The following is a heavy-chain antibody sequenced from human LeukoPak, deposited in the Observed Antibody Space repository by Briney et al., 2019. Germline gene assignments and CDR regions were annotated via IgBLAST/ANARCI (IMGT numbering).Heavy chain of an antibody. CDR2: ISGSGGST. CDR1: GFTFSNYW. V-gene: IGHV3-23*01. D-gene: IGHD4-17*01. CDR3: ASLPPYGDYGENAFDI. J-gene: IGHJ3*02. Sequence: PGGSLRLSCAASGFTFSNYWMHWVRQAPGKGLEWVSAISGSGGSTYYADSVKGRFTISRDNSKNTLYLQMNSLRAEDTAVYYCASLPPYGDYGENAFDIWGQGTMVTVSS.